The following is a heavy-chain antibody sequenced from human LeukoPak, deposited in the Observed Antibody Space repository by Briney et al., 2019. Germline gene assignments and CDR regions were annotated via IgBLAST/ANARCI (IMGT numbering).Heavy chain of an antibody. D-gene: IGHD3-9*01. J-gene: IGHJ6*02. CDR1: GFTFDDYG. V-gene: IGHV3-20*04. Sequence: GGSLRLSCAASGFTFDDYGMSWVRQAPGKGLEWVSGINWSGGRTGYADSLKGRFTISRDNAKNTLYLQMNSLRTEDTALYYCAKGINLRYFDWFPSGMDVWGQGTTVTVSS. CDR3: AKGINLRYFDWFPSGMDV. CDR2: INWSGGRT.